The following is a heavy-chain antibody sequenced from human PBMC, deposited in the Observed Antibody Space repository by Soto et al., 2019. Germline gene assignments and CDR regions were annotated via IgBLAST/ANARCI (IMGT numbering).Heavy chain of an antibody. V-gene: IGHV3-30-3*01. CDR3: ARDAGY. CDR1: GFTFSSYA. J-gene: IGHJ4*02. CDR2: ISYDGSNK. Sequence: QVQLVESGGGVVQPGRSLRLSCAASGFTFSSYAMHWVRQAPGKGLEWVAVISYDGSNKYYADSVKGRFTISRDNSKNTLDLQMNSLRAEDTAVYYCARDAGYWGQGTLVTVSS.